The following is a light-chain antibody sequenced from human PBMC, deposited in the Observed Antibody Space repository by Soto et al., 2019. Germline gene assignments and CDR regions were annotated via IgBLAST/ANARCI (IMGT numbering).Light chain of an antibody. V-gene: IGKV3-15*01. J-gene: IGKJ4*01. CDR2: STS. CDR1: QIVRTN. Sequence: EIVMTQSPATLSVSPGERATLSCRASQIVRTNVAWFQHKPGQAPRLLIHSTSIRAPGLPARFSGSGSETEFTLTISSLQSEDLAVYYCQQYADWPLTFGGGPNVEIK. CDR3: QQYADWPLT.